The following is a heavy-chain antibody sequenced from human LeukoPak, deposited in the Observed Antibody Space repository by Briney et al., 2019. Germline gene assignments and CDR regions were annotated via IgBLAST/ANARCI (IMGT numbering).Heavy chain of an antibody. CDR2: ISPSSTYT. J-gene: IGHJ6*02. V-gene: IGHV3-11*06. CDR1: GFSFGDFY. Sequence: GGSLRLSCAASGFSFGDFYMTWIRQAPGKGLEWLSHISPSSTYTNFAGSVKGRFTISRDNANNSLYLQMNSLRAEDTAVYYCARGHYDMGVWGQGTTVTVSS. CDR3: ARGHYDMGV.